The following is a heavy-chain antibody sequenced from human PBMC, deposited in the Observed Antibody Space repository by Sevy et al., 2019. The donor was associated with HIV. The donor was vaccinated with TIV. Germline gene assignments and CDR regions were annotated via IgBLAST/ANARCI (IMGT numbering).Heavy chain of an antibody. CDR3: AKESGSYYDFWSGHDAFDI. Sequence: GGSLRLSCAASGFSISGYTMNWVRQAPGKGLEWVSSISSGSSFIYYADSLKGRFTISRDNARNLLYLQMNSLRVEDTAVYYCAKESGSYYDFWSGHDAFDIWGQGTMVTVSS. J-gene: IGHJ3*02. CDR1: GFSISGYT. V-gene: IGHV3-21*01. CDR2: ISSGSSFI. D-gene: IGHD3-3*01.